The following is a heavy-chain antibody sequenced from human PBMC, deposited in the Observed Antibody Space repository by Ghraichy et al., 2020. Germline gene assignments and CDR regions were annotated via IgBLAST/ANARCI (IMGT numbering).Heavy chain of an antibody. CDR1: GFTFSSYE. D-gene: IGHD6-13*01. CDR2: ISSSGSTI. J-gene: IGHJ4*02. CDR3: ARDPEPYSSNYFDC. V-gene: IGHV3-48*03. Sequence: GESLNISCAPSGFTFSSYEMNWVRQAPGKGLEWVSYISSSGSTIYYADSVKGRFTISRDNAKNSLYLQMNSLRAEDTAVYYCARDPEPYSSNYFDCWGQGTLVTVSS.